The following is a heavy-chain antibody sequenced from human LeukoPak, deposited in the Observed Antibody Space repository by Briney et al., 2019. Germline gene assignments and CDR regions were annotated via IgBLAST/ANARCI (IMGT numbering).Heavy chain of an antibody. Sequence: ASVKVSCKASGYTFTSYAMNWVRQAPGQGLEWMGWINTNIGNPTYAQGFTGRFVFSLDTSVSTAYLQISSLKAEDTAVYYCARALVVAARTYFFDYWGQGTLVTVSS. D-gene: IGHD2-15*01. J-gene: IGHJ4*02. CDR1: GYTFTSYA. V-gene: IGHV7-4-1*02. CDR3: ARALVVAARTYFFDY. CDR2: INTNIGNP.